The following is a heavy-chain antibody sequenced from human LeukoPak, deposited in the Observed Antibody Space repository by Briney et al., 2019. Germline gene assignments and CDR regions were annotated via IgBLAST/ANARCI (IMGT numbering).Heavy chain of an antibody. CDR1: GGSISSSSYY. CDR2: IYYSGST. CDR3: ASGAYGGKLAAYFDY. D-gene: IGHD4-23*01. J-gene: IGHJ4*02. Sequence: SETLSLTCTVSGGSISSSSYYWGWIRQPPGKGLEWIGSIYYSGSTYYNPSLKSRVTISVDTSKNQFSLKLSSVTAADTAVYYCASGAYGGKLAAYFDYWGQGTLVTVSS. V-gene: IGHV4-39*07.